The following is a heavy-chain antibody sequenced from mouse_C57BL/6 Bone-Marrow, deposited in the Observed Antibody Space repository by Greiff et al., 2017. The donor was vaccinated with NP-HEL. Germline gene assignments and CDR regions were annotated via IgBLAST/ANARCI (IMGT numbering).Heavy chain of an antibody. D-gene: IGHD2-5*01. Sequence: QVQLQQPGAELVRPGSSVKLSCKASGYTFTSYWMHWVKQRPIQGLEWIGNIDPSDSETHYNQKFKDKATLTVDKSSSTAYMKLSSLTSEDFAVYYCARTIVTTRVDYFDYWGQGTTLTVSS. CDR2: IDPSDSET. CDR3: ARTIVTTRVDYFDY. V-gene: IGHV1-52*01. CDR1: GYTFTSYW. J-gene: IGHJ2*01.